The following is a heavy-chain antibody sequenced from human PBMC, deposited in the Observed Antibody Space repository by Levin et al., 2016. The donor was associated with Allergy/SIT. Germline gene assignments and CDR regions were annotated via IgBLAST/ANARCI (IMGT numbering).Heavy chain of an antibody. D-gene: IGHD1-14*01. CDR3: VRGSGSSINY. Sequence: GESLKISCSASGITFNTNAMHWVRQAPGEGLEYIAVISPNGGSTYYADSVKGRFTISRDNSKNTLYLQMSSLRPADTAVYYCVRGSGSSINYWGQGTLVTVSS. V-gene: IGHV3-64D*06. CDR1: GITFNTNA. J-gene: IGHJ4*02. CDR2: ISPNGGST.